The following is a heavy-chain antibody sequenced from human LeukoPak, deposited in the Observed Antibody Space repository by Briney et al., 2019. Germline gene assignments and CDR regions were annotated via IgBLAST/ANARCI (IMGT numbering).Heavy chain of an antibody. CDR3: ANLFIAVAGRN. J-gene: IGHJ4*02. CDR1: GFAFSSYA. V-gene: IGHV3-23*01. D-gene: IGHD6-19*01. Sequence: PGGSLRLSCAASGFAFSSYAMSWVRQAPGKGLEWVSAISGSGGSTYYADSVKGRFTISRNNSKNTLYLQMNSLRAEDTAVYYCANLFIAVAGRNWGQGTLVTVSS. CDR2: ISGSGGST.